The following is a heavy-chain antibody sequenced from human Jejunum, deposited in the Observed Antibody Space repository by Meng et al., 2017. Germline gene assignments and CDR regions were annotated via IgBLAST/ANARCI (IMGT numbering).Heavy chain of an antibody. CDR2: INAADGST. CDR1: GYTFSSYV. J-gene: IGHJ5*01. Sequence: QVQPVQYGAEVKKPGASVKVSCKASGYTFSSYVIQWVRQAPGERPEWMAWINAADGSTKYSQKFQDRVTISRDTSANIAHMELNSLRSEDTGVYYCARAASSSTWYDSWGQGTLVTVSS. V-gene: IGHV1-3*01. CDR3: ARAASSSTWYDS. D-gene: IGHD2-15*01.